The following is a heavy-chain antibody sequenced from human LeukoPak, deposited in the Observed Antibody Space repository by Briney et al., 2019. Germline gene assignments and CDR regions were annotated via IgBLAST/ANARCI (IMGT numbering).Heavy chain of an antibody. CDR3: ARDWGSYYDYYMDV. V-gene: IGHV3-21*01. J-gene: IGHJ6*03. CDR1: GFTFSSYS. Sequence: GGSLRLSCAASGFTFSSYSMNWVRQAPGKGLEWVSSISSRNSCIYYADSVKGRFTISRDNAKNSLYLQMNSLRAEDTAVYYCARDWGSYYDYYMDVWGKGTTVTVSS. D-gene: IGHD3-16*01. CDR2: ISSRNSCI.